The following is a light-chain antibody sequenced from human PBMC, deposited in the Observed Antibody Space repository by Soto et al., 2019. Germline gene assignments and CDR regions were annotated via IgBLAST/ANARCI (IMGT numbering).Light chain of an antibody. CDR3: SSYTSFRSVG. CDR2: EVS. CDR1: SLDVGGYEY. Sequence: QSALTQPASVSGSPGQSSTIYCTGSSLDVGGYEYVSWYQHHPGKAPKLMIYEVSNRPSGVSNRFSGSKSGNTASLTISGLQAEDEADYYCSSYTSFRSVGFGGGTKRPVL. J-gene: IGLJ2*01. V-gene: IGLV2-14*01.